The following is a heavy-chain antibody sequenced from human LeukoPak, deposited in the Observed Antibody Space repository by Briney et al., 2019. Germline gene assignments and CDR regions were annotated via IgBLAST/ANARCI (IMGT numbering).Heavy chain of an antibody. V-gene: IGHV1-69*04. CDR3: ARDSVDTIAAAGSDY. D-gene: IGHD6-13*01. CDR1: GGTSSSYA. J-gene: IGHJ4*02. Sequence: GASVKVSCKASGGTSSSYAISWVRQAPGQGLEWMGRIIPILGIANYAQKFQGRVTITADKSTSTAYMELSSLRSEDTAVYYCARDSVDTIAAAGSDYWGQGTLVTVSS. CDR2: IIPILGIA.